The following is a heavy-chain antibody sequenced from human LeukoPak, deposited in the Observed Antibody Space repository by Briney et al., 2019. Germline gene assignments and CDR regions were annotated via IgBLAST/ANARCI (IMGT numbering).Heavy chain of an antibody. CDR1: GFTFNNYV. Sequence: GRSLRLSCAASGFTFNNYVMHWVRQAPGKGLERVAGILYDGSDKWFRDSVKGRFSISRDNSKNTLYLQMNSLRVEDMAVYYCARDGYSYGPGDWYFDLWGRGTLVTVSS. D-gene: IGHD5-18*01. J-gene: IGHJ2*01. V-gene: IGHV3-30-3*01. CDR3: ARDGYSYGPGDWYFDL. CDR2: ILYDGSDK.